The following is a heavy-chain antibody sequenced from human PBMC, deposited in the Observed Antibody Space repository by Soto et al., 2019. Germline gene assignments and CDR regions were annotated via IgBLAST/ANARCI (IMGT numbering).Heavy chain of an antibody. Sequence: SETLSLTCTASGCYISSYYWSWIRQPPGKGLEWIGSIYYSGSTYYNPSLKSRVTISEDTSKNQFSLKLSSVTAADTAVYYCARQGRMVATGAALVYYYGMDVWGQGTTVTVSS. J-gene: IGHJ6*02. CDR1: GCYISSYY. CDR2: IYYSGST. CDR3: ARQGRMVATGAALVYYYGMDV. D-gene: IGHD5-12*01. V-gene: IGHV4-59*05.